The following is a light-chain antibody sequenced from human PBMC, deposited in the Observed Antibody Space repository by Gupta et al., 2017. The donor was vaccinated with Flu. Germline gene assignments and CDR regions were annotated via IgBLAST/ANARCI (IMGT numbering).Light chain of an antibody. J-gene: IGKJ2*01. CDR2: DAS. Sequence: MTQSPDTLSVSPGERATLSCRASEFIGSNLDWYQQRPGQAPRRLIFDASTRATGIPARFSGSGYGTEFTLTISNLQSEDFAVYYCKQYRNWPQTFGQGTRLEIK. CDR3: KQYRNWPQT. V-gene: IGKV3-15*01. CDR1: EFIGSN.